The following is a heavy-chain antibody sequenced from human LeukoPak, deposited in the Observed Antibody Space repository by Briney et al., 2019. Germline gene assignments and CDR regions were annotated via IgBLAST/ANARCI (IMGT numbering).Heavy chain of an antibody. CDR3: ARGPYYYGSMYYFDY. D-gene: IGHD3-10*01. CDR2: IYSDGGT. CDR1: GASINNYY. J-gene: IGHJ4*02. V-gene: IGHV4-4*07. Sequence: SETLSLTCTVSGASINNYYWSWIRQPAGEGLEWMGRIYSDGGTDYNPSLKSRVTISVDTSKNQFYLRLTSVTAADTAVYYCARGPYYYGSMYYFDYWGQGTLVTVSS.